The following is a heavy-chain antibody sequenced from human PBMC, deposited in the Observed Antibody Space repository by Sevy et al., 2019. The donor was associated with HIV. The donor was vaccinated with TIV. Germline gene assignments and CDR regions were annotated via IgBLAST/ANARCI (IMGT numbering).Heavy chain of an antibody. Sequence: GGSLRLSCGASGFTFRKASMSWVRQAPGKGLEWVGRIKSESDGGTTDYAAFVKGRFNISRDDSKNTLYLQIVSLKTEDTAVYYCTTGVVIAPHRESQKTDFWGQGTLVTVSS. CDR1: GFTFRKAS. V-gene: IGHV3-15*05. J-gene: IGHJ4*02. D-gene: IGHD2-2*01. CDR2: IKSESDGGTT. CDR3: TTGVVIAPHRESQKTDF.